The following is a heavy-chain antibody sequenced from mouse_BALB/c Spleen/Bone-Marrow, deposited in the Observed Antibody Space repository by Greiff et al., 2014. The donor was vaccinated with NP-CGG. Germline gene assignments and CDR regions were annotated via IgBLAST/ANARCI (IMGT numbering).Heavy chain of an antibody. V-gene: IGHV1S81*02. D-gene: IGHD1-1*01. J-gene: IGHJ1*01. CDR2: INPSNGGT. Sequence: QVQLKESGAGLVKPGASVKLSCKASGYSFTNYYMYWGKRGPGQGLEGIGEINPSNGGTNFNEKFKNKATLTVDKSSSTAYMQLSSLTSEDSAVYYCTRSNYGYWYFDVWGAGTTVTVSS. CDR3: TRSNYGYWYFDV. CDR1: GYSFTNYY.